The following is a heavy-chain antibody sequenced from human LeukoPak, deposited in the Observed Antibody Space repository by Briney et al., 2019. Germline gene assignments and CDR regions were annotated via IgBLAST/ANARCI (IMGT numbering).Heavy chain of an antibody. D-gene: IGHD3-22*01. J-gene: IGHJ3*02. Sequence: GGSLRLSCAASGFTFSNYGMNWVRQAPGKGLEWVSTISGRSDTTYYADSVKGRFTISRDNSKDTLYLQLNYLRAEDTAVYYCAKASGYYYDSSGYYLGAFDIWGPGTMVTVSS. CDR1: GFTFSNYG. CDR2: ISGRSDTT. CDR3: AKASGYYYDSSGYYLGAFDI. V-gene: IGHV3-23*01.